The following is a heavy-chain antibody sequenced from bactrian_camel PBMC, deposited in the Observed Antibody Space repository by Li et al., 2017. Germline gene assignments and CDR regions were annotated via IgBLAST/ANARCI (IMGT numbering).Heavy chain of an antibody. CDR3: ASTQGYGYGGSWCLRPEQFGR. CDR2: FESDGST. D-gene: IGHD6*01. J-gene: IGHJ6*01. V-gene: IGHV3S53*01. CDR1: GYDYTAIS. Sequence: HVQLVESGGGSVQAGGSLRLSCAASGYDYTAISMAWFRQAPGKKREGVAAFESDGSTTYADSVKGRFAISKDNANNTLYLQMNNLKPEDTAMYYCASTQGYGYGGSWCLRPEQFGRWGQGTQVTVS.